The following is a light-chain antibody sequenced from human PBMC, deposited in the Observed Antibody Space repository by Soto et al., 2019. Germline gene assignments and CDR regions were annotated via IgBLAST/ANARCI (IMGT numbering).Light chain of an antibody. V-gene: IGLV2-14*01. CDR1: SSDVGNYNY. Sequence: QSALTQPASVSGSPGQSNSISCTGTSSDVGNYNYVSWYQQHPGKAPKLIVYEVSNRPSGISDRFSGSKSGNTAALTISGLQSEDEADYYCTSYTSSRTWVFGGGTKLTVL. J-gene: IGLJ2*01. CDR2: EVS. CDR3: TSYTSSRTWV.